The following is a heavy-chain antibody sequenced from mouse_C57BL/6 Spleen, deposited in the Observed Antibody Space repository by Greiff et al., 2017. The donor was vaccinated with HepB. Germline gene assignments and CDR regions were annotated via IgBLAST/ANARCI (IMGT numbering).Heavy chain of an antibody. CDR2: IDPSDSET. CDR1: GYTFTSYW. CDR3: ARYGNLWYFDV. V-gene: IGHV1-52*01. J-gene: IGHJ1*03. Sequence: QVQLQQPGAELVRPGSSVKLSCKASGYTFTSYWMHWVKQRPIQGLEWIGNIDPSDSETHYNQKFKDKATLTVDKSSSKAYMQLSSLTSEYSAVYYCARYGNLWYFDVWGTGTTVTVSS. D-gene: IGHD2-1*01.